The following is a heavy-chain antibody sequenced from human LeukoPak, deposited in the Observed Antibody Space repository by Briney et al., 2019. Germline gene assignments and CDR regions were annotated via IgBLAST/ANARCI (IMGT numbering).Heavy chain of an antibody. CDR2: IYPGDSET. D-gene: IGHD2-21*02. Sequence: GESLKISCKSSGYRFTNYWIGWVRQMPGKGLEWLGIIYPGDSETRYSPSLQGQVTISVDKDSRTAFLQWTSLRASDTAMYYCATQKYGDYYFDYWGQGTLVTVSS. J-gene: IGHJ4*02. CDR3: ATQKYGDYYFDY. CDR1: GYRFTNYW. V-gene: IGHV5-51*01.